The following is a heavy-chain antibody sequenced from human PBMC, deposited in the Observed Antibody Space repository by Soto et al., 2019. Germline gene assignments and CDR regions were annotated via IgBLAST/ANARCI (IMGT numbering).Heavy chain of an antibody. Sequence: EVQLVESGGGLVQPGGSLRLSCTASGFAVRHNYMTWVRQAPGKGLEWVSLIYSGGDTAYADSVKGRFTISRHTSQNTLYLQMHSLRAEDTAVYYCARKTDSIPSGGDVWGKGTAVTVSS. CDR2: IYSGGDT. D-gene: IGHD3-10*01. CDR1: GFAVRHNY. J-gene: IGHJ6*04. V-gene: IGHV3-53*04. CDR3: ARKTDSIPSGGDV.